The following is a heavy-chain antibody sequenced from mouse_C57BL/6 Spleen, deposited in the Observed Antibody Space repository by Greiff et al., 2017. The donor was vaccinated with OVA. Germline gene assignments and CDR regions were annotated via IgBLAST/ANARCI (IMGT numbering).Heavy chain of an antibody. CDR3: ARGASITTVVSTSYFDY. D-gene: IGHD1-1*01. V-gene: IGHV1-69*01. CDR1: GYPFTSYW. Sequence: QVQLQQPGAELVMPGASVKLSCKASGYPFTSYWMHWVKQRPGQGLEWIGEIDPSDSYTTYNQKFKGKSTLTVDKSSSTAYVQLSSLTSEDSAVYYCARGASITTVVSTSYFDYWGQGTTLTVSS. J-gene: IGHJ2*01. CDR2: IDPSDSYT.